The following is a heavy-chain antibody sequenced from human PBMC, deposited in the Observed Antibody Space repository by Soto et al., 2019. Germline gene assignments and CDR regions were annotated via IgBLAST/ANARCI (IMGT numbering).Heavy chain of an antibody. J-gene: IGHJ4*02. CDR2: IHYSGST. V-gene: IGHV4-39*01. Sequence: QLQLQESGPGLVKPSETLSLTCTVSGDSVTISAYYWGWIRQPPGKGLEWIGSIHYSGSTYYNPSLKSRVTISGDTSKKQFSLKLTSVTAADAAVYYCAAHDSGGYYAEYWGQGTLVTVSA. CDR3: AAHDSGGYYAEY. D-gene: IGHD3-22*01. CDR1: GDSVTISAYY.